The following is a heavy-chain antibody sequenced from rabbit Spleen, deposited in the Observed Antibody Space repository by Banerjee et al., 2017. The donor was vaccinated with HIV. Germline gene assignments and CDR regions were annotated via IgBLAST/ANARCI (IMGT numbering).Heavy chain of an antibody. CDR2: VYNGDSGSRT. CDR3: ARDAGSGPYIDGYFSL. V-gene: IGHV1S45*01. J-gene: IGHJ4*01. D-gene: IGHD8-1*01. CDR1: GFSFNSGYD. Sequence: QEQLVESGGGLVQPGGSLKLSCKASGFSFNSGYDMCWVRQAPGKGLEWIACVYNGDSGSRTYYATWAKGRFTISKTSTTVTLQMTSLTAADTATYFCARDAGSGPYIDGYFSLWGQGTLVTVS.